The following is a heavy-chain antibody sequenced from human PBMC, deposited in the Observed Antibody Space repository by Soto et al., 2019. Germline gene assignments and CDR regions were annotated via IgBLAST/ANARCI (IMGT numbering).Heavy chain of an antibody. V-gene: IGHV4-39*01. CDR3: ARTTEGLWYFDR. D-gene: IGHD4-17*01. CDR1: GGSISSSSFS. J-gene: IGHJ2*01. Sequence: QLQLQESGPGLVRPSETLSLTCTVSGGSISSSSFSWGWIRQPPGKGLEWIGSIRYSARPYYDPSLKSRVTISGDTSKSQSSLKVSSVTAADTSVYYCARTTEGLWYFDRWGRGTPVIVSS. CDR2: IRYSARP.